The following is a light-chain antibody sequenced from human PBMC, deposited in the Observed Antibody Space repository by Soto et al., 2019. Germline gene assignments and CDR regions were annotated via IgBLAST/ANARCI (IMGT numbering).Light chain of an antibody. J-gene: IGKJ1*01. V-gene: IGKV3D-15*01. CDR1: QSVSSSY. CDR2: GAS. CDR3: QQYNNWPPIT. Sequence: EIVLTQSPGTLSLSPGERATLSCRASQSVSSSYLAWYQQKPGQAPRLLMSGASSRASGVPVRFSGSGSGTEFTLTISSLQSEDFAVYYCQQYNNWPPITFGQGTKVDIK.